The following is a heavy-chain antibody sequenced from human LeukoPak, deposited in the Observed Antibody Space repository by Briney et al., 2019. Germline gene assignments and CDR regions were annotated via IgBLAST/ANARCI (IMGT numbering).Heavy chain of an antibody. Sequence: SETLSLTCTVSGGSISSSSYYWGWIRQPPGKGLEWIGSIYYSGSTYYNPSLKSRVTISVDTSKNQFSLKLSSVTAADTAVYYCARVGSLGELNYWGQGTLVTVSS. J-gene: IGHJ4*02. V-gene: IGHV4-39*07. CDR2: IYYSGST. CDR1: GGSISSSSYY. D-gene: IGHD3-16*01. CDR3: ARVGSLGELNY.